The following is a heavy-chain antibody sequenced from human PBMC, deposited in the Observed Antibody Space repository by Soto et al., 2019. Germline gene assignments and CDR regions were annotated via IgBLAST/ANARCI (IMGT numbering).Heavy chain of an antibody. D-gene: IGHD6-13*01. CDR1: GYTFTSYA. CDR3: ARAVAAADY. V-gene: IGHV1-3*05. Sequence: QVQLVQSGAEEKKPGASVKVSCKASGYTFTSYAMHWVRQAPGQRLEWMGWINAGNGNTKHSQKLQGRVTITTDTSASTAYMELSSLRSADTAVYYCARAVAAADYWGQGTLVTVSS. J-gene: IGHJ4*02. CDR2: INAGNGNT.